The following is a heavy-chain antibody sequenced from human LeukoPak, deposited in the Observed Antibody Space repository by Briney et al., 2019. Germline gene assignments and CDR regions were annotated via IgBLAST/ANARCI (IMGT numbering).Heavy chain of an antibody. D-gene: IGHD6-19*01. CDR1: GLFFTSFA. J-gene: IGHJ4*02. Sequence: HPGGSLRLSCEASGLFFTSFAMPWVRQAPGKGLEWLALISYDGSTIFYADSVKGRFTISRDNAKSTLYLQMNSLRPEDTAVYYCSNIAVTGTFDYWGQGTLVTVSS. CDR3: SNIAVTGTFDY. V-gene: IGHV3-30*18. CDR2: ISYDGSTI.